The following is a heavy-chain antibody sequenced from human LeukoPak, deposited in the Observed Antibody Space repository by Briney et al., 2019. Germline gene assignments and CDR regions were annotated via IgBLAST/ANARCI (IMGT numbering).Heavy chain of an antibody. J-gene: IGHJ4*02. CDR3: ARDSSTWAFDY. D-gene: IGHD6-13*01. V-gene: IGHV3-21*01. CDR2: ISSSGSFI. CDR1: GFTFTDYS. Sequence: GGSLRLSCAASGFTFTDYSFTWVRQAPGKGLEWVSSISSSGSFIYDADSMKGRSSISRDNTKNSLYLQMNSLRAEDTAEYYCARDSSTWAFDYWGQGTLVTVSS.